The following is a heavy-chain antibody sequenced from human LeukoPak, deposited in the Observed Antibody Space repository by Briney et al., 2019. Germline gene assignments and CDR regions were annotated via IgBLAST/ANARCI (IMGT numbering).Heavy chain of an antibody. D-gene: IGHD1-7*01. CDR3: ARLPPYNWNYDATDY. Sequence: ASVKVSCKASGGTFSSYAISWVRQAPGQGLEWMGGIIPIFGTANYAQKFQGRVTITADESTSTAYMELSSLRSEDTAVYYCARLPPYNWNYDATDYWGQGTLVTVSS. V-gene: IGHV1-69*13. CDR1: GGTFSSYA. J-gene: IGHJ4*02. CDR2: IIPIFGTA.